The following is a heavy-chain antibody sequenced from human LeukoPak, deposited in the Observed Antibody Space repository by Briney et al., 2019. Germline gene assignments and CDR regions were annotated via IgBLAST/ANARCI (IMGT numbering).Heavy chain of an antibody. CDR2: INPNSGGT. CDR3: ARVGSGSPAAFDI. D-gene: IGHD3-10*01. V-gene: IGHV1-2*02. Sequence: ASVKVSCKASGYTFTGYYMHWVRQAPGQGLEWMGWINPNSGGTNYAQKFQGRVTMTRDTSISTAYMELSRLRSDDTAVYYCARVGSGSPAAFDIWGQGTLVTVSS. J-gene: IGHJ4*02. CDR1: GYTFTGYY.